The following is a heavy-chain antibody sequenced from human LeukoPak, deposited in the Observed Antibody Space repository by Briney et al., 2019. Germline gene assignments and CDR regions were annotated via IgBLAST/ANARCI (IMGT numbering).Heavy chain of an antibody. D-gene: IGHD5-18*01. CDR3: ARESTAISSFDY. Sequence: SETLSLTCAVYGESFSGYFWNWIRQPPGKGLEWIGEINHSGSTSNHNPSLKSRVTMSVDTSKNQFSLKLSSVAAADTAVYYCARESTAISSFDYWGQGTLVTVSS. CDR1: GESFSGYF. V-gene: IGHV4-34*01. CDR2: INHSGSTS. J-gene: IGHJ4*02.